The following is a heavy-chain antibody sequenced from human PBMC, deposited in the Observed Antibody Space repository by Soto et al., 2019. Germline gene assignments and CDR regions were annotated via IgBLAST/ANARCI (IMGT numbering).Heavy chain of an antibody. CDR2: LYNTGGT. D-gene: IGHD2-21*02. CDR3: ARDLWGYCGTDCYPLDV. V-gene: IGHV4-59*01. CDR1: GGSISRYY. Sequence: SETLSLTCTVSGGSISRYYWSWIRQPPGKGLEWIGYLYNTGGTIYNPSLESRVTISVDTSKNQFSLKLNSVTAADTAVYYCARDLWGYCGTDCYPLDVWGPGTTVTVS. J-gene: IGHJ6*02.